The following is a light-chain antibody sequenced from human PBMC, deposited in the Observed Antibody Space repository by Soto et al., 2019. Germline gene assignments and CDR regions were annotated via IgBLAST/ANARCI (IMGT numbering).Light chain of an antibody. Sequence: QSVLTQPPSASGTPGQRVTISCSGSSSNIGSNTVNWYQQLPGTAPKLLIYSNNQRPSGVPDRFSGSKSGTSASLAISGLQSKDEADYYCAAWDDSLNGHYVFGTGTQLTVL. CDR1: SSNIGSNT. CDR2: SNN. V-gene: IGLV1-44*01. J-gene: IGLJ1*01. CDR3: AAWDDSLNGHYV.